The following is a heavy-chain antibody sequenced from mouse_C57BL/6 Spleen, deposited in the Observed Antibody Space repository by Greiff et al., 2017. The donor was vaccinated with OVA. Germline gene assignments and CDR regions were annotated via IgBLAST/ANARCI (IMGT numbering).Heavy chain of an antibody. CDR3: ARPSYSNYEAY. CDR1: GFNIKDYY. Sequence: EVKLVESGAELVKPGASVKLSCTASGFNIKDYYMHWVKQRTEQGLEWIGRIDPEDGETKYAPKFQGTATITADTSSNTAYLQLSSLTSEDTAVYYCARPSYSNYEAYWGQGTLVTVSA. CDR2: IDPEDGET. J-gene: IGHJ3*01. V-gene: IGHV14-2*01. D-gene: IGHD2-5*01.